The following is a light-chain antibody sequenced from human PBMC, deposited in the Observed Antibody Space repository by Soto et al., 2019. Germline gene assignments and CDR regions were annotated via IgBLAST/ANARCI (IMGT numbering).Light chain of an antibody. CDR1: QRISIN. CDR2: GAS. CDR3: QQYNYWT. J-gene: IGKJ1*01. Sequence: EFVLTQSPGTLSLSPGERATLSCRASQRISINFLAWYQQRPGQAPGLLIYGASTRATGVPDRFSGSGSGTEFTLTISSLQSEDYSVYYCQQYNYWTFGQGTKVDIK. V-gene: IGKV3-15*01.